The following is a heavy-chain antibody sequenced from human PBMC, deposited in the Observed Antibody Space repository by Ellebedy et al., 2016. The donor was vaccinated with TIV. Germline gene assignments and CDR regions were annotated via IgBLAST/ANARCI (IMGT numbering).Heavy chain of an antibody. CDR2: IRSKDYGGTT. D-gene: IGHD3/OR15-3a*01. V-gene: IGHV3-49*03. Sequence: PGGSLRLSCTGSGFTLGDYAMSWFRQAPGKGLEWVGFIRSKDYGGTTEYAASVKGRFTISRDDSTSIAYLQMNSLKSEDTAVYYCSRDLNWEAWFDPWGQGTLVTVSS. J-gene: IGHJ5*02. CDR3: SRDLNWEAWFDP. CDR1: GFTLGDYA.